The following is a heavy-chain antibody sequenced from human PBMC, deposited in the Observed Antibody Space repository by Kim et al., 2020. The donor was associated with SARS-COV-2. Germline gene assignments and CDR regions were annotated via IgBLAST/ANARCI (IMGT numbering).Heavy chain of an antibody. CDR3: TRGSGVVGDY. V-gene: IGHV1-8*01. CDR2: GNT. Sequence: GNTGYAQKFRGRVPMTRDTSISTAYMELSSLRSEDTAVYYCTRGSGVVGDYWGQGTLVTVSS. J-gene: IGHJ4*02. D-gene: IGHD6-25*01.